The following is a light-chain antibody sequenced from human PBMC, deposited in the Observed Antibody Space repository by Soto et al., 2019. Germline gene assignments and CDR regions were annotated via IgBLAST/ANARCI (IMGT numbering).Light chain of an antibody. V-gene: IGKV3-15*01. J-gene: IGKJ5*01. CDR2: GAS. CDR3: QQYDNLPIT. Sequence: EIVMTQSPDTLSVSPGERATLSCRASQSVSSNLAWYQQKPGQAPRLLIYGASTRATGIPARFSGSGSGTEFTLTISSLQSEDIATYYCQQYDNLPITFGQGTRLEIK. CDR1: QSVSSN.